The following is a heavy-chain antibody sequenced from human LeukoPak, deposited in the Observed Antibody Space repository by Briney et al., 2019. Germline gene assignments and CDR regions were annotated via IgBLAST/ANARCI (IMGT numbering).Heavy chain of an antibody. CDR2: LSGSGTST. V-gene: IGHV3-23*01. Sequence: GGSLRLSCAASGFPFSSYAMSWVRQAAGKGLEWVSGLSGSGTSTYYADSVKARFNISRANSKNTLYLQMNPLRAEDTAMYYCAKGNVIVVVDYIGGQGALVTVSS. CDR3: AKGNVIVVVDYI. CDR1: GFPFSSYA. D-gene: IGHD3-22*01. J-gene: IGHJ4*02.